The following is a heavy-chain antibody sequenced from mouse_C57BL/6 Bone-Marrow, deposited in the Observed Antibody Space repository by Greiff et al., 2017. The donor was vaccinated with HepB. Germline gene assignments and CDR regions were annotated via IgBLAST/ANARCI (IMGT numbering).Heavy chain of an antibody. J-gene: IGHJ4*01. CDR2: IRLKSDNYAT. CDR3: TGGGTVVADYYAMDY. D-gene: IGHD1-1*01. V-gene: IGHV6-3*01. CDR1: GFTFSNYW. Sequence: EVQLQESGGGLVQPGGSMKLSCVASGFTFSNYWMNWVRQSPEKGLEWVAQIRLKSDNYATHYAESVKGRFTISRDDSKSSVYLQMNNLRAEDTGIYYCTGGGTVVADYYAMDYWGQGTSVTVSS.